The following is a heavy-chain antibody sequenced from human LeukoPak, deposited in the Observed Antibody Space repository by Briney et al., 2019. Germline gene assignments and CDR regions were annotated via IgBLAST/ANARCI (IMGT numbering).Heavy chain of an antibody. CDR1: GYTFTGYY. Sequence: ASVKVSCKASGYTFTGYYMHLVRQAPGQGLEWMGRINPNSGGTNYAQKFQGRVTMTRDTSISTAYTELSRLRSDDTAVYYCARFHYDSSGYYKRVDYWGQGTLVTVSS. D-gene: IGHD3-22*01. V-gene: IGHV1-2*06. J-gene: IGHJ4*02. CDR3: ARFHYDSSGYYKRVDY. CDR2: INPNSGGT.